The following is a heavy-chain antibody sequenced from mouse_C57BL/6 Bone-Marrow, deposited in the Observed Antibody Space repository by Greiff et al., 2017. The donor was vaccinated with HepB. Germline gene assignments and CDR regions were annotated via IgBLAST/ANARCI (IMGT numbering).Heavy chain of an antibody. D-gene: IGHD1-1*02. J-gene: IGHJ2*01. Sequence: EVKLVESGGGLVKPGGSLKLSCAASGFTFSDYGMHWVGQAPEKGLEWVAYISSGSSTTYYADTVKGRYTISTDNATNTLFLQMTSLRSEDTAMYYCARSGGTDFDYWGQGTTLTVSS. CDR3: ARSGGTDFDY. CDR1: GFTFSDYG. V-gene: IGHV5-17*01. CDR2: ISSGSSTT.